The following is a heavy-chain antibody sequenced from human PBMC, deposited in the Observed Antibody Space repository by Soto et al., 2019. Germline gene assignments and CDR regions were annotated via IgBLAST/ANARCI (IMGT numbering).Heavy chain of an antibody. Sequence: GGSLRLSCAASGFIFSNYVMSWVRQAPGKGLEWVAIITDSGGNKYYADAVKGRFTIARDNSKNTLYLQMNSLRAEDTAVYYCAKVLVAYLGYYYYGMDVWGQGTKVTVSS. D-gene: IGHD3-16*01. CDR2: ITDSGGNK. V-gene: IGHV3-23*01. CDR3: AKVLVAYLGYYYYGMDV. J-gene: IGHJ6*02. CDR1: GFIFSNYV.